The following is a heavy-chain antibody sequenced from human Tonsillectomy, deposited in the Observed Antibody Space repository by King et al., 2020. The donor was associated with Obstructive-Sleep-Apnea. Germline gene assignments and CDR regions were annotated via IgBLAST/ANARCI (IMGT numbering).Heavy chain of an antibody. CDR1: GFSFSTYG. J-gene: IGHJ4*02. CDR2: IGYDGNKK. V-gene: IGHV3-30*02. Sequence: VQLVESGGGVVQPGGALILSCAASGFSFSTYGMHWVRQAPGKGLEGVAFIGYDGNKKYYADSVKGRFTNSRDNSKNMLYLQMNSPRVEDTAVYYCAKDGTTVVESPYFDYWGQGTLVTVSS. D-gene: IGHD4-23*01. CDR3: AKDGTTVVESPYFDY.